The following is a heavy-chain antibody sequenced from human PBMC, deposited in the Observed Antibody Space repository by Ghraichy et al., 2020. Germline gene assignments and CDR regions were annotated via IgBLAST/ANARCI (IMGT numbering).Heavy chain of an antibody. J-gene: IGHJ4*02. CDR1: GGSISSGSYY. D-gene: IGHD3-22*01. CDR2: IYTSGST. CDR3: TRDPAYYYDNSGYLDY. V-gene: IGHV4-61*02. Sequence: SETLSLTCTVSGGSISSGSYYWNWVRQPAGKGLEWIGRIYTSGSTNYNPSLKSRVTISVDTSKNQFSLKMSSVTAADTAVYYCTRDPAYYYDNSGYLDYWGQGTLVTVSS.